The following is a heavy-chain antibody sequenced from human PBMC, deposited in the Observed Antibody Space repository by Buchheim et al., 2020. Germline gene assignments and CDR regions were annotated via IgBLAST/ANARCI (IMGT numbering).Heavy chain of an antibody. CDR2: ISYDGSNK. CDR3: ATSVVPAATRDY. D-gene: IGHD2-2*01. V-gene: IGHV3-30*03. J-gene: IGHJ4*02. CDR1: GFTFSSYG. Sequence: QVQLVESGGGVVQPGRSLRLSCAASGFTFSSYGMHWVRQAPGKGLEWVAVISYDGSNKYYADSVKGRFTISRDNSKNTLYLQMNSLRAEDTAVYYCATSVVPAATRDYWGQGTL.